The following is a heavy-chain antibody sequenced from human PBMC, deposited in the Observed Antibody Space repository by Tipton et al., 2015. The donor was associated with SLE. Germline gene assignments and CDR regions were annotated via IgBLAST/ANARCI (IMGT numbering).Heavy chain of an antibody. D-gene: IGHD5-12*01. J-gene: IGHJ4*02. Sequence: GSLRLSCAASAFSVSAYHMTWVRQAPGKGLEWVSVSYFGGGTDYADSVKGRFTVSRDRSENTVYLQMNSLRVEDTAIYYCASLERYSGYDWHFDYWGQGTLVTVSS. CDR3: ASLERYSGYDWHFDY. CDR1: AFSVSAYH. CDR2: SYFGGGT. V-gene: IGHV3-53*01.